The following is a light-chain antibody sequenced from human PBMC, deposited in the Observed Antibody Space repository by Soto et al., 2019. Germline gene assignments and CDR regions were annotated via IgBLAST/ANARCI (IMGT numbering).Light chain of an antibody. Sequence: DTQLIQPPSTLSASVGDRVTISCRASQSTSNWLARYQQKPRTAPNLLIYQASTLHSGVPSRFSGSGSGTEFTLTISSLQPDDSATYYCQHYSDNWTFGPGTKVDIK. V-gene: IGKV1-5*03. CDR1: QSTSNW. CDR3: QHYSDNWT. CDR2: QAS. J-gene: IGKJ1*01.